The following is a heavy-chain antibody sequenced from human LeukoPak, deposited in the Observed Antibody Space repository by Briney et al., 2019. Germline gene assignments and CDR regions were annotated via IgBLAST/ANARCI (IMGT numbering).Heavy chain of an antibody. J-gene: IGHJ4*02. V-gene: IGHV3-30*01. Sequence: PGGSLRLSCAASGFTFSSYAMHWVRQAPGKGLEWVAVISYDGSNKYYADSVKGRFTISRDNSKNTLYLQTNSLRAEDTAVYYCARGGSPFDYWGQGTLVTVSS. D-gene: IGHD5-12*01. CDR3: ARGGSPFDY. CDR1: GFTFSSYA. CDR2: ISYDGSNK.